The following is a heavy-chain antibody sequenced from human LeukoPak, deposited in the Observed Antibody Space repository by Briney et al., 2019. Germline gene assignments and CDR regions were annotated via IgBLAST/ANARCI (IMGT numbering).Heavy chain of an antibody. D-gene: IGHD1-1*01. Sequence: GGSLRLSCAGAGFTFSDFWMTWVRQTPGKGLEGGANIKEDGTEKNLVDSVKGRFTISRDNTKNLLFLEMNNLRGDDTAIYYCVRESRPGGAMGLYHNLDYWGQGTLVAVSS. V-gene: IGHV3-7*01. CDR3: VRESRPGGAMGLYHNLDY. CDR2: IKEDGTEK. CDR1: GFTFSDFW. J-gene: IGHJ4*02.